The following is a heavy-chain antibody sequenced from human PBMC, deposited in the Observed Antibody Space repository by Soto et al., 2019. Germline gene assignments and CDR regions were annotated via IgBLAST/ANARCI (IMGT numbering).Heavy chain of an antibody. V-gene: IGHV1-46*03. CDR2: INPSGGST. CDR1: GYTFTSYY. CDR3: ARGTRVDYDILTGSYKA. J-gene: IGHJ4*02. Sequence: ASVKVSCKASGYTFTSYYMHWVRQAPGQGLEWMGIINPSGGSTSYAQKFQGRVTMTRDTSTSTVYMELSSLRSEDTAVYYCARGTRVDYDILTGSYKAWGQGPLVTVSS. D-gene: IGHD3-9*01.